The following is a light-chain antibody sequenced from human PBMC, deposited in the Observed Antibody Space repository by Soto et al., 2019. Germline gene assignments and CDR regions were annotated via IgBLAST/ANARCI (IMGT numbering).Light chain of an antibody. CDR1: SSEVGGYNY. Sequence: QSALTQPASVSGSPGQSITISCTGTSSEVGGYNYVSWYQQHPGKAPKLMIYDVSNRPSGVSNRFSGSKSGNTASLTISGLQAEDEADYSCSSYTSSSTYVFGTGTKVTVL. CDR3: SSYTSSSTYV. J-gene: IGLJ1*01. V-gene: IGLV2-14*01. CDR2: DVS.